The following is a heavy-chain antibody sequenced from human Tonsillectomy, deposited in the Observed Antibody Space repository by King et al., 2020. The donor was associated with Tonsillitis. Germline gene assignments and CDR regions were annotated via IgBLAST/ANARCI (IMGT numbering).Heavy chain of an antibody. CDR2: ISGSGDIT. CDR3: ASGAVLLWFGDLPAGFDY. CDR1: GFTFSPYA. J-gene: IGHJ4*02. D-gene: IGHD3-10*01. V-gene: IGHV3-23*04. Sequence: DVQLVESGGGLVQPGGSLRLSCAASGFTFSPYAMTWVRQAPGKGLEWVSGISGSGDITYYADSVKGRFTISRDNSKNTLYLQMNILRAEDTAVYFCASGAVLLWFGDLPAGFDYWGQGTLVTVSS.